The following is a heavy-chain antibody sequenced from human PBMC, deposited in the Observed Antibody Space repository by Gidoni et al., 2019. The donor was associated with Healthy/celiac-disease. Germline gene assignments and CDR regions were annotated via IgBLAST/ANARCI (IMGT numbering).Heavy chain of an antibody. J-gene: IGHJ6*03. CDR3: ARDVVPGDYYYMDV. Sequence: QVQLQESGPGLVKPSQTLSLTCTVSGGSISRGGYYWSWIRQHPGKGLEWIGYIYYSGSTYYNPSLKSRVTISVDTSKNQFSLKLSSVTAADTAVYYCARDVVPGDYYYMDVWGKGTTVTVSS. CDR2: IYYSGST. CDR1: GGSISRGGYY. V-gene: IGHV4-31*03. D-gene: IGHD2-2*01.